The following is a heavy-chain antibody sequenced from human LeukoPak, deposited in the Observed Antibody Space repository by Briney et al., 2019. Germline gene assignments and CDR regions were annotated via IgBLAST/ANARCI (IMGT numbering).Heavy chain of an antibody. CDR2: IYSDGTI. V-gene: IGHV4-4*07. Sequence: SETLSLTCTVSGGSISRYYWSWIRQPAGKGLEWIGRIYSDGTITYNPSLQSRLTMSIDTSKNQFSLKLSSVTAADTAVYYCARDEDYYGSGSYYNGIDYWGQGTLVTVSS. J-gene: IGHJ4*02. D-gene: IGHD3-10*01. CDR1: GGSISRYY. CDR3: ARDEDYYGSGSYYNGIDY.